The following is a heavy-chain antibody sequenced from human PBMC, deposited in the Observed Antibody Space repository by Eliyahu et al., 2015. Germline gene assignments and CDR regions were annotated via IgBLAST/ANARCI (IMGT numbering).Heavy chain of an antibody. CDR2: IYYSGST. Sequence: QLQLQESGPGLVKPSETLSLTCTVSGGSISSSSYYWGWIRQPPGKGLEWIGSIYYSGSTYYNTSKNQFSLKLSSVTAAADLYYYYYGMDVWGQGTTVTVSS. V-gene: IGHV4-39*01. J-gene: IGHJ6*02. CDR3: YGMDV. CDR1: GGSISSSSYY.